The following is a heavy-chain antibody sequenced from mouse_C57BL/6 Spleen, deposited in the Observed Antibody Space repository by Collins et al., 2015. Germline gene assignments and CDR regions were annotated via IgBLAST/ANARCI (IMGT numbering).Heavy chain of an antibody. J-gene: IGHJ2*01. Sequence: QVQLQQPGAELVMPGASVKLSCKASGYTFTSYWMHWVKQRPGQGLEWIGEIDPSDSYTNYNQKFKGKSTLTVDKSSSTAYMQLSSLTSEDSAVYYCARGIYGNYLDYWDQGTTLTVSS. CDR1: GYTFTSYW. V-gene: IGHV1-69*01. CDR2: IDPSDSYT. D-gene: IGHD2-1*01. CDR3: ARGIYGNYLDY.